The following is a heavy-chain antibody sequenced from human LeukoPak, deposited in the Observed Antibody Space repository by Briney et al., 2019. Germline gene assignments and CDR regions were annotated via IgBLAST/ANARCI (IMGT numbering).Heavy chain of an antibody. CDR1: GFTFSSYG. CDR3: TRVRGDGMDV. CDR2: IWYDGSNK. D-gene: IGHD2-21*01. V-gene: IGHV3-33*08. Sequence: GGALRLSCAASGFTFSSYGMHSVRQAPGKRLEWVAGIWYDGSNKYYADSVKGRFTISRDHSKNTLHLQMNSLRAEDTAVYYCTRVRGDGMDVWGQGTTVTVSS. J-gene: IGHJ6*02.